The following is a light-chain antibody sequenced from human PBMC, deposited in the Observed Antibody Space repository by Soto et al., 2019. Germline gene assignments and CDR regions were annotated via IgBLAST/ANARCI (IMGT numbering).Light chain of an antibody. V-gene: IGKV1-6*01. CDR2: AAS. CDR3: LQDYSYPWT. J-gene: IGKJ1*01. Sequence: IQMTQSPSSLSASVGDRITITCRASQGIRNDLGWYQQKPGKAPQLLISAASSLQSGVPSRFSGSGSGTDFTLTINSLQPEDFATYYCLQDYSYPWTFGQGTKVDI. CDR1: QGIRND.